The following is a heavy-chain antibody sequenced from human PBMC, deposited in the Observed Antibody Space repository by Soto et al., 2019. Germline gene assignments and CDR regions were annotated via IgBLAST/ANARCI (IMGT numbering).Heavy chain of an antibody. J-gene: IGHJ3*02. V-gene: IGHV1-69*01. CDR1: GGTLINYA. Sequence: QVQLVQSGAEVKKPGSSVKVSCKASGGTLINYAISWVRQAPGQGLEWMGGIIPILGSANYAQKFQDRVTITADESTSTAYMELNSLRSEDAAVCYCASRERVDAFDIWGQGTMVTVSS. CDR3: ASRERVDAFDI. CDR2: IIPILGSA. D-gene: IGHD1-26*01.